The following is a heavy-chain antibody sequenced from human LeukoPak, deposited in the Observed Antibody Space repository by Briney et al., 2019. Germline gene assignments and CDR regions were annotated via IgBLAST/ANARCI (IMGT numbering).Heavy chain of an antibody. J-gene: IGHJ6*03. Sequence: GGSLRLSCAASGFTFSSYTVSWVRQAPGKGLEWVSAISGSGGSTYYADSVKGRFTISRDNSKNTLYLQMNSLRGEDTAVYYCAKDGGDCSRTSCYTGEYYYYYMDVWGKGTTVTVSS. CDR1: GFTFSSYT. CDR2: ISGSGGST. D-gene: IGHD2-2*02. V-gene: IGHV3-23*01. CDR3: AKDGGDCSRTSCYTGEYYYYYMDV.